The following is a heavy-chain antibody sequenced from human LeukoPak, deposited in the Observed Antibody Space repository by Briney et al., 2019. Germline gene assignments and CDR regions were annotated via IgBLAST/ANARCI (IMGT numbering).Heavy chain of an antibody. J-gene: IGHJ6*04. CDR2: IDPSDSYT. Sequence: GESLKISCKGSGYSFTSYWISWVRQMPGKGLEWMGRIDPSDSYTNYSPSFQGHVTISADKSISTAYLQWSSLKASDTAVYYCARRLVHDYGMDVWGKGTTVTVSS. CDR1: GYSFTSYW. D-gene: IGHD2-8*01. CDR3: ARRLVHDYGMDV. V-gene: IGHV5-10-1*01.